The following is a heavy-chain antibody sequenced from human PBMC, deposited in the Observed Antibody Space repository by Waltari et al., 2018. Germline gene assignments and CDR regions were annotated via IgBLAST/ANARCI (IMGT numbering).Heavy chain of an antibody. CDR2: IYPDSGVS. V-gene: IGHV1-2*04. CDR3: ARDYCNGGSCFFYYMDV. Sequence: QVQLMQSGAEVKRPGASVKVSCKASGYTFQDLRIQWVRQAPGQGLEWMGWIYPDSGVSKYAQKFQGWVTMTRDTSISTAYMELSRLRSDDTAVYYCARDYCNGGSCFFYYMDVWGKGTTVTVSS. D-gene: IGHD2-15*01. J-gene: IGHJ6*03. CDR1: GYTFQDLR.